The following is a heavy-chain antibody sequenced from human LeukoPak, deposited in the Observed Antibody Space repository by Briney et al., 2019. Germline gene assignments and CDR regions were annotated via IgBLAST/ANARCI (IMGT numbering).Heavy chain of an antibody. Sequence: GASVKVSCKASGYTFTSYDINWVRQATGQGLEWVGWMDPNSGNTGYAQKFQGRVTMTRDTSISTAYMELSSLRSEDTAVYYCARYAVVAATNWFDPWGQGTLAIVSS. D-gene: IGHD2-15*01. V-gene: IGHV1-8*01. CDR3: ARYAVVAATNWFDP. CDR1: GYTFTSYD. J-gene: IGHJ5*02. CDR2: MDPNSGNT.